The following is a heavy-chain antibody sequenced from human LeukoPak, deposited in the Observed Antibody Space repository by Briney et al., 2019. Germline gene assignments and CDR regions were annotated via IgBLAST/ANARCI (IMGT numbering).Heavy chain of an antibody. V-gene: IGHV4-34*01. CDR3: ARGKPSPGDGYAYDSSGYYHY. Sequence: PSETLSHTCAVYGGSFSGYYWSWIRQPPGKGLEWIGEINHSGSTNYNPSLKSRVTISVDTSKNQFSLKLSSVTAADTAVYYCARGKPSPGDGYAYDSSGYYHYWGQGTLVTVSS. CDR2: INHSGST. J-gene: IGHJ4*02. D-gene: IGHD3-22*01. CDR1: GGSFSGYY.